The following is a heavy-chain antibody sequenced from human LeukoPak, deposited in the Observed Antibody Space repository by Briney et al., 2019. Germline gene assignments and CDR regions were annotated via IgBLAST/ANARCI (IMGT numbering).Heavy chain of an antibody. V-gene: IGHV1-69*05. CDR1: GGTFSSYA. J-gene: IGHJ4*02. CDR3: ARDGWSDTAMATGSFYFDY. Sequence: SVKVSCKASGGTFSSYAISWVRQAPGQGLEWMGRIIPIFGTANYAQKFQGRVAITTDESTSTAYMELSSLRSEDTAVYYCARDGWSDTAMATGSFYFDYWGQGTLVTVSS. CDR2: IIPIFGTA. D-gene: IGHD5-18*01.